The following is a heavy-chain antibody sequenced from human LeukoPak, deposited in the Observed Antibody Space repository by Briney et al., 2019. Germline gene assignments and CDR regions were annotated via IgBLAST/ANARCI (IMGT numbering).Heavy chain of an antibody. Sequence: GGSLRLSCAASGLTFSDYTVNWVRQAPGKGLEWISNIYSGAGPKYYADSVKGRFTISRDNAENSVSLQMSSLRDDDTAVYYCAIVVVTNYGMDVWGQGTTVTVSS. CDR3: AIVVVTNYGMDV. D-gene: IGHD2-15*01. V-gene: IGHV3-48*02. CDR1: GLTFSDYT. J-gene: IGHJ6*02. CDR2: IYSGAGPK.